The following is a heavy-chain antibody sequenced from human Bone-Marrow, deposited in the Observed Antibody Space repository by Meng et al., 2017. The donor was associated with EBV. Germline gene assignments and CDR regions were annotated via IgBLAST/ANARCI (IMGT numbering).Heavy chain of an antibody. CDR2: IPSDGNI. Sequence: VHVVESGGGVVQPGRSLRLSCAASGFTFSGYGMFWVRQAPGKGPEWVAIIPSDGNIYYADSVKGRFTISRDNSKNTLYLQMNSLRGEDTAVYYCARDLSGRFDPWGQGTLVTVSS. CDR1: GFTFSGYG. J-gene: IGHJ5*02. V-gene: IGHV3-30*03. CDR3: ARDLSGRFDP. D-gene: IGHD1-14*01.